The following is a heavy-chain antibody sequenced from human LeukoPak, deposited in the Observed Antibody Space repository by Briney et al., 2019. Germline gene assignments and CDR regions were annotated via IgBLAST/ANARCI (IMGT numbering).Heavy chain of an antibody. J-gene: IGHJ4*02. CDR2: ISWNSGSI. CDR3: AKDSGRGNIVVVPAAIPYCSGGSCYSGTYFDY. CDR1: GFIFDDYA. V-gene: IGHV3-9*01. Sequence: GGSLRLSCAASGFIFDDYAMHWVRQAPGKGLEWVSGISWNSGSIGYADSVKGRFTISRDNAKNSLYLQMNSLRAEDTALYYCAKDSGRGNIVVVPAAIPYCSGGSCYSGTYFDYWGQGTLVTVSS. D-gene: IGHD2-2*02.